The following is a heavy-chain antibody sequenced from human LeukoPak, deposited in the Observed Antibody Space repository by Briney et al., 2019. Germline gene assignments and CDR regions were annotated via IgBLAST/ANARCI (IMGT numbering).Heavy chain of an antibody. D-gene: IGHD3-10*01. J-gene: IGHJ4*02. V-gene: IGHV3-23*01. Sequence: PGASLRLSCAASGFTFSSYALNWVRQAPGKGLEWVSAVFGSGGNTYYADSVKGRFPISRENSNNTLYLQMSSLRAEDAAIYYCAKGALGTFYSHFDSWGQGTLVTVSS. CDR2: VFGSGGNT. CDR1: GFTFSSYA. CDR3: AKGALGTFYSHFDS.